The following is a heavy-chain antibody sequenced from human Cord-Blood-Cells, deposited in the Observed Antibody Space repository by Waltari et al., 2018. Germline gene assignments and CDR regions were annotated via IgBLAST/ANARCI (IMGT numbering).Heavy chain of an antibody. D-gene: IGHD6-19*01. CDR3: ASIAVAGLLFDY. CDR2: IYYSGST. Sequence: QLQLQESGPGLVKPSETLSLTCTVSGGSISSSIYYWGWIRQPPGKGLEWIGSIYYSGSTYYNPSLKSRVTISVDTSKNQFSLKLSSVTAADTAVYYCASIAVAGLLFDYWGQGTLVTVSS. J-gene: IGHJ4*02. V-gene: IGHV4-39*01. CDR1: GGSISSSIYY.